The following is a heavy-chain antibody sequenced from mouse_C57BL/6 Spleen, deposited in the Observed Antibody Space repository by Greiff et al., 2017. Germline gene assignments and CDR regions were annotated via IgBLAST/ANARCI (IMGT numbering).Heavy chain of an antibody. CDR3: ARDYFGSSCGFAY. CDR1: GYTFTSYW. CDR2: IHPNSGST. V-gene: IGHV1-64*01. J-gene: IGHJ3*01. D-gene: IGHD1-1*01. Sequence: QVQLQQPGAELVKPGASVKLSCKASGYTFTSYWMHWVKQRPGQGLEWIGMIHPNSGSTNYNEKFKSKATLTVDKSSSTAYMQLSSLTSEDSAVYYCARDYFGSSCGFAYWGQGTLVTVSA.